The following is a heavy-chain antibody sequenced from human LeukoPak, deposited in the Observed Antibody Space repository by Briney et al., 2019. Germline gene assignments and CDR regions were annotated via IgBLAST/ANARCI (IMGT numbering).Heavy chain of an antibody. Sequence: ASVKVSCKASGYTFTSYAISWVRQAPGQGLEWMGRIIPILGIANYAQKFQGRVTITADKSTSTAYMELSSLRSEDTAVYYCARGHVELWLQTPNYYYYYGMDVWGQGTTVTVSS. CDR3: ARGHVELWLQTPNYYYYYGMDV. V-gene: IGHV1-69*04. CDR2: IIPILGIA. D-gene: IGHD5-18*01. CDR1: GYTFTSYA. J-gene: IGHJ6*02.